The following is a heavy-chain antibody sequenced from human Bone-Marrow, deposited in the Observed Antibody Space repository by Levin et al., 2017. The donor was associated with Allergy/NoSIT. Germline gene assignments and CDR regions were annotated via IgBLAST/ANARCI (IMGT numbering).Heavy chain of an antibody. CDR2: IYPGDSDT. V-gene: IGHV5-51*01. D-gene: IGHD6-19*01. J-gene: IGHJ4*02. Sequence: GGSLRLSCKGSGYSFTSYWIGWVRQMSGKGLEWMGIIYPGDSDTRYSPSFQGQVTISADKSISTAYLQWSSLKASDTAMYYCARRDSSGCSDYWGQGTLVTVSS. CDR1: GYSFTSYW. CDR3: ARRDSSGCSDY.